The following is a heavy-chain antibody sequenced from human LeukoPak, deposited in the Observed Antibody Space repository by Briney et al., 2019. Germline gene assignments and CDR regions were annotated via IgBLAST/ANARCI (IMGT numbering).Heavy chain of an antibody. Sequence: GASVKVSCKASGYTFTGYYMHWVRQAPGQGLEWMGWINPNSGGTNYAQKFQGRVTMTRDTSISTAYMELSRLRSDDTAVYYCASEARLAVAAAGFVFGIDYWGQGTLVTVSS. CDR3: ASEARLAVAAAGFVFGIDY. V-gene: IGHV1-2*02. CDR2: INPNSGGT. D-gene: IGHD6-13*01. CDR1: GYTFTGYY. J-gene: IGHJ4*02.